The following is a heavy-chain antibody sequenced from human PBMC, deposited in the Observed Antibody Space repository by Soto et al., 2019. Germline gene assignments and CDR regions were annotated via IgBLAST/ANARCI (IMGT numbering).Heavy chain of an antibody. CDR1: GFTFSSYA. D-gene: IGHD3-10*01. CDR2: ISNSGDST. CDR3: ANGWFGELLFDY. V-gene: IGHV3-23*01. J-gene: IGHJ4*02. Sequence: GGSLRLSCAASGFTFSSYAMSWVRQAPGRGLEWVSGISNSGDSTKYADAVKGRFTISRDNSKSTVYLQLNSLRAEDTAVYYCANGWFGELLFDYWGRGTLVTVSS.